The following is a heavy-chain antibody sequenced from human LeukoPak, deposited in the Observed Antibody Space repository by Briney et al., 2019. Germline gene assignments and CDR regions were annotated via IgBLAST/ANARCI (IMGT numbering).Heavy chain of an antibody. CDR1: GFTFSNAW. V-gene: IGHV3-15*01. D-gene: IGHD3-22*01. Sequence: GGSLRLSCAASGFTFSNAWMSWVRQAPGKGLEWVGHIKSKINGGTTDLAAPVKDRFTISRDDLKNTLYLQMNSLKTEDTAVYYCTTVRALDYYDSSGYYSFGFDYWGQRTLVTVSS. CDR3: TTVRALDYYDSSGYYSFGFDY. J-gene: IGHJ4*02. CDR2: IKSKINGGTT.